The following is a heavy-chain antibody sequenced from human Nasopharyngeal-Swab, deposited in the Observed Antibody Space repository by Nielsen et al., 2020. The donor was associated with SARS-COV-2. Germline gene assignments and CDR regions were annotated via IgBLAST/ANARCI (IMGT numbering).Heavy chain of an antibody. CDR2: IWYDGSNK. J-gene: IGHJ6*02. CDR1: GFTFSSYG. V-gene: IGHV3-30*02. Sequence: GESLKISCAASGFTFSSYGMHWVRQAPGKGLEWVAVIWYDGSNKYYADSVKGRFTISRDNSKNTLYLQMNSLRAEDTAVYYCAKDRSVSCSGGSCYSTSRYYGMDVWGQGTTVTVSS. CDR3: AKDRSVSCSGGSCYSTSRYYGMDV. D-gene: IGHD2-15*01.